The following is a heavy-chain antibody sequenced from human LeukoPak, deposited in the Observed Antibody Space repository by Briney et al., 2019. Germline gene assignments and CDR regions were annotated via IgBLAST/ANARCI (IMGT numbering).Heavy chain of an antibody. CDR3: ASHDYGDYASFDY. CDR2: IKQDGSEK. J-gene: IGHJ4*02. D-gene: IGHD4-17*01. Sequence: GGSLRLSCAGSGFTFRDYWMSWLRQAPGKGLEWVANIKQDGSEKYYVDSVKGRFTISRDNAKNSLYLQMNSRRAEDTAVYYCASHDYGDYASFDYWGQGTLVTVSS. V-gene: IGHV3-7*01. CDR1: GFTFRDYW.